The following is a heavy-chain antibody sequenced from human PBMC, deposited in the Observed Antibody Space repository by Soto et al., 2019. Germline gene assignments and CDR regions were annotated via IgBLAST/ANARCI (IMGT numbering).Heavy chain of an antibody. D-gene: IGHD1-26*01. V-gene: IGHV1-69*13. CDR3: AIDPRGSIVGATTSYGMDV. J-gene: IGHJ6*02. CDR2: IIPIFGTA. CDR1: GGTFSSYA. Sequence: ASVKVSCKASGGTFSSYAISWVRQAPGQGLEWMGGIIPIFGTANYAQKFQGRVTITADESTSTAYMELSSLRSEDTAVYYCAIDPRGSIVGATTSYGMDVWGQGTTVTVSS.